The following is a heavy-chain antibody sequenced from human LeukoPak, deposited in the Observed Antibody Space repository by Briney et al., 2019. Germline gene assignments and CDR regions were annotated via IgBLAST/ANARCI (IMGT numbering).Heavy chain of an antibody. CDR2: ISGSGGST. D-gene: IGHD3-22*01. V-gene: IGHV3-23*01. CDR3: AKIGAPSYYDNSGPIDY. Sequence: PGGSLRLSCAASGFTFSSYAMSWVRQAPGKGLEWVSAISGSGGSTYYADSVKGRFTISRDNSKNTLYLQMNSLRAEDTAVYYCAKIGAPSYYDNSGPIDYWGQGTLVTVSS. J-gene: IGHJ4*02. CDR1: GFTFSSYA.